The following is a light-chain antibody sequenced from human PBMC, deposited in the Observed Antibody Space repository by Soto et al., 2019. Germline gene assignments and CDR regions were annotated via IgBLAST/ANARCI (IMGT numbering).Light chain of an antibody. J-gene: IGLJ3*02. CDR3: SSYTSSSTWV. CDR1: NSNIGSND. CDR2: EVT. V-gene: IGLV2-14*01. Sequence: QSVLTQPPSASGTPVQRGTISCSGSNSNIGSNDVSWYQQLPGTAPKLIIYEVTNRPSEVSNRFSGSKSGNTASLTISGLQAEDEADYYCSSYTSSSTWVFGGGTKLTVL.